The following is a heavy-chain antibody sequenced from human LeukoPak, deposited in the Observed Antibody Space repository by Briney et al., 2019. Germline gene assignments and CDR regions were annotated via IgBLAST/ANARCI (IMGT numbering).Heavy chain of an antibody. Sequence: GASVKVSCKASGGTFSSYAISWVRQAPGQGLEWMGGIIPIFGTANYAQKFQGRVTITADESTSTAYMELSSLRSEDTAVYYCARVQNLELRAFDYWGQGTLVTVSS. CDR1: GGTFSSYA. CDR2: IIPIFGTA. V-gene: IGHV1-69*13. J-gene: IGHJ4*02. D-gene: IGHD1-7*01. CDR3: ARVQNLELRAFDY.